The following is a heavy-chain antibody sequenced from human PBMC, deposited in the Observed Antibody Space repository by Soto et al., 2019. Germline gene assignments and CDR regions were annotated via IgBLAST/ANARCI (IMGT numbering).Heavy chain of an antibody. J-gene: IGHJ6*02. CDR1: GFTFSSYS. V-gene: IGHV3-21*01. CDR2: ISSSSSYI. CDR3: ARIYCSGGSCYSWAYYYYYYGMDV. Sequence: AAGSLRLSCAASGFTFSSYSMNWVRQAPGKGLEWVSSISSSSSYIYYADSVKGRFTISRDNAKNSLYLQMNSLRAEDTAVYYCARIYCSGGSCYSWAYYYYYYGMDVWGQGTTVTVSS. D-gene: IGHD2-15*01.